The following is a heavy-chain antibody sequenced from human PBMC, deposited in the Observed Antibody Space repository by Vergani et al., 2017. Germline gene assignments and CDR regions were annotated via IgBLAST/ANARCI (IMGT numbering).Heavy chain of an antibody. J-gene: IGHJ3*02. CDR1: GGSISSYY. CDR2: IYYSGST. V-gene: IGHV4-59*01. D-gene: IGHD2-21*02. CDR3: ARNPYCGGGCDSDAFDI. Sequence: QVQLQESGPGLVKPSETLSLTCTVSGGSISSYYWSWIRPPPGKGLEWIGYIYYSGSTNYNPSLKSRVTVSVDTSKNQFSLKLSSVTAADTAVYYCARNPYCGGGCDSDAFDIWGQGTMVTVSS.